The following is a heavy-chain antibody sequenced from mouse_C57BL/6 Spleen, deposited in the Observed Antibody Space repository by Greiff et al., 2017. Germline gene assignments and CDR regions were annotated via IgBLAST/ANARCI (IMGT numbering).Heavy chain of an antibody. CDR1: GYTFTDYY. J-gene: IGHJ2*01. CDR2: INPNNGGT. Sequence: EVQLQQSGPELVKPGASVKISCKASGYTFTDYYMNWVKQSHGKSLEWIGDINPNNGGTSYNQKFKGKATLTVDKSSSTAYMELRSLTSEDSAVYYCAREDYGSSPYFDYWGQGTTLTVSS. V-gene: IGHV1-26*01. CDR3: AREDYGSSPYFDY. D-gene: IGHD1-1*01.